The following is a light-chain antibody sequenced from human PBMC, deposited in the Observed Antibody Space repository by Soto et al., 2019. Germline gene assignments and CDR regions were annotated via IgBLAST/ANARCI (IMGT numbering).Light chain of an antibody. Sequence: EIVLTQSPATLSLSPGERATLSCRASQSVSSYLAWYQHKPGQAPRLLISDASNRATGIPARFSGSGSGTDFTLTISNLGPEDCAVYYCQHRSNWLFTFGPGTKVHIK. J-gene: IGKJ3*01. CDR3: QHRSNWLFT. CDR2: DAS. V-gene: IGKV3-11*01. CDR1: QSVSSY.